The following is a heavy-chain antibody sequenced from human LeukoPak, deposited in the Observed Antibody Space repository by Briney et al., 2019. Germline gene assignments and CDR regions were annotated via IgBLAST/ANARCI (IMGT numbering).Heavy chain of an antibody. CDR2: ISYNGGFI. J-gene: IGHJ4*02. V-gene: IGHV3-9*01. CDR3: AKVRGKYSSHFFFDY. Sequence: GGSLRLSCAGSGFTFDDYAMHWVWQAPGKGLWWLSIISYNGGFIDYADSVKGRFTISRDNAKNSLYLQLDSLRAEDAAIYYCAKVRGKYSSHFFFDYWGQGTLVTVSS. D-gene: IGHD6-19*01. CDR1: GFTFDDYA.